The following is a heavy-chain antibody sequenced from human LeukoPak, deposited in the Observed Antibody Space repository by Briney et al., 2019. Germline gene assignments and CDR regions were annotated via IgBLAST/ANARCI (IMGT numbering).Heavy chain of an antibody. Sequence: SETLSLTCAVSGGSISSSNWWSWVRQPPGKGLEWIGEIYHSGSTNYNPSLKSRVTISVDKSKNQFSLKLSSVTAADTAVYYCAKAYGRYCSSTSCYGNWFDPWGQGTLVTVSS. J-gene: IGHJ5*02. D-gene: IGHD2-2*01. CDR2: IYHSGST. CDR1: GGSISSSNW. CDR3: AKAYGRYCSSTSCYGNWFDP. V-gene: IGHV4-4*02.